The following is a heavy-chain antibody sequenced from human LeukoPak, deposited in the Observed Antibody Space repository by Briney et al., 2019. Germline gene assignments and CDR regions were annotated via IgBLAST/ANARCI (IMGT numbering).Heavy chain of an antibody. V-gene: IGHV4-34*01. D-gene: IGHD3-10*01. J-gene: IGHJ4*02. CDR3: ARLKGAGGYSYYFDY. CDR2: INHSGST. CDR1: GFTFSSSA. Sequence: GSQRLSCAASGFTFSSSAMSWVRQAPGKGLEWIGEINHSGSTNYNPSLKSRVTISVDTSKNQFSLKLSSVTAADTAVYYCARLKGAGGYSYYFDYWGQGTLVTVSS.